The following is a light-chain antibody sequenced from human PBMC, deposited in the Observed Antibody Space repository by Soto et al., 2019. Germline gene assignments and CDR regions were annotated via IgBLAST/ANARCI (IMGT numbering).Light chain of an antibody. Sequence: QSVLTQPPSVSAAPGQKVIISCSGSSSNIGNNYVSWYQQLPGTAPKLLIYDNNNRPSGIPDRFSGSKSGTSATLDITGLQTGDEADYYCATWDSSRSVVVFGGGTKLTVL. V-gene: IGLV1-51*01. CDR3: ATWDSSRSVVV. CDR2: DNN. CDR1: SSNIGNNY. J-gene: IGLJ2*01.